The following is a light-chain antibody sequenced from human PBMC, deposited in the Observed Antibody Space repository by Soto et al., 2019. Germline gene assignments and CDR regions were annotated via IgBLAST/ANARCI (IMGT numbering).Light chain of an antibody. CDR3: GTWDSSLSAGGV. CDR1: GSTFGAGSD. Sequence: QSVLTQPPSVSGAPGQRVTISCTVSGSTFGAGSDVHWYQQVPGTAPKLLISYNTNRPSGVPDRFSGSKSGTSATLGITGLQTGDEADYYCGTWDSSLSAGGVFGTGTKLTVL. V-gene: IGLV1-40*01. J-gene: IGLJ1*01. CDR2: YNT.